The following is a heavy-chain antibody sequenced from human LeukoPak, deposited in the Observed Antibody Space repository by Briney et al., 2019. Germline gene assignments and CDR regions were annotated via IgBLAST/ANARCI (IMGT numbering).Heavy chain of an antibody. CDR3: ARVSSRITMVRGVIPPYYMDV. V-gene: IGHV1-46*01. D-gene: IGHD3-10*01. CDR2: INPSGGST. Sequence: ASVKVSCKASGYTFTSYYMHWVRQAPGQGLEWMGIINPSGGSTSYAQKFQGRVTMTRDTSISTAYMELNRLRSDDTAVYYCARVSSRITMVRGVIPPYYMDVWGKGTTVTISS. J-gene: IGHJ6*03. CDR1: GYTFTSYY.